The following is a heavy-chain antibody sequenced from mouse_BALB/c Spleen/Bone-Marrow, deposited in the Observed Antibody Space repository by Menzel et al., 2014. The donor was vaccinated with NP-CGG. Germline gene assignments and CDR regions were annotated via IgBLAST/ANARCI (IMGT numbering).Heavy chain of an antibody. Sequence: EVQRVESGGGLVQPGGSRKLSCAASGFTFSSFGTHWVRQAPEKGLEWVAYISNGSSTIYYADTVKGRFTISRDNPKNTLFLQMTSLRSEDTAMYYCARKGAMITHYYAMDYWGQGTSVTVSS. V-gene: IGHV5-17*02. J-gene: IGHJ4*01. D-gene: IGHD2-4*01. CDR3: ARKGAMITHYYAMDY. CDR1: GFTFSSFG. CDR2: ISNGSSTI.